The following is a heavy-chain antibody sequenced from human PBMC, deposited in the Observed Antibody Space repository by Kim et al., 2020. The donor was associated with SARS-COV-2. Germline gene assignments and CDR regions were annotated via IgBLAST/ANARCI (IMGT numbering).Heavy chain of an antibody. J-gene: IGHJ4*02. D-gene: IGHD6-19*01. Sequence: LKSRVTISVDTSKNQFSLKLSSVTAADTAVYYCASSYSSGWYGPLYFDYWGQGTLVTVSS. V-gene: IGHV4-39*07. CDR3: ASSYSSGWYGPLYFDY.